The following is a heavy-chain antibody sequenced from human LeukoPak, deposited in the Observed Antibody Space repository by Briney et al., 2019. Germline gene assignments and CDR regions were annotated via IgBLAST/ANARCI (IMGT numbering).Heavy chain of an antibody. D-gene: IGHD2-15*01. CDR3: ASLGYCSGGSCYYYYYYYMDV. CDR1: GFTFSSYW. CDR2: IKQDGSEK. V-gene: IGHV3-7*02. J-gene: IGHJ6*03. Sequence: GGSLRLSCAASGFTFSSYWMSWVRQAPGKGLEWVANIKQDGSEKCYVDSVKGRFTISRDNAKNSLHLQMNSLRAEDTAVYYCASLGYCSGGSCYYYYYYYMDVWGKGTTVTVSS.